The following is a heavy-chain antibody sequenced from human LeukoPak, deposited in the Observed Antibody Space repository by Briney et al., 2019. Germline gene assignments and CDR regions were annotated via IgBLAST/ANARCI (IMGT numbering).Heavy chain of an antibody. CDR1: GFTVTSNH. CDR3: ARGAPLQF. Sequence: PGGSLRLSCAASGFTVTSNHMIWVRQAPRKGLEWVSVIYTGNSTYYADSVRGRVTISRDNSKNTLYLQMNSLRADDSAVYFCARGAPLQFGGQGTLVTVSS. J-gene: IGHJ4*02. V-gene: IGHV3-53*01. D-gene: IGHD3-16*01. CDR2: IYTGNST.